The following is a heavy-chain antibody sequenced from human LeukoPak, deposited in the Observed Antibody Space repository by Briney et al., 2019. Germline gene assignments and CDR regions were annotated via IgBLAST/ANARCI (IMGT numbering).Heavy chain of an antibody. J-gene: IGHJ6*03. CDR1: GFTLSSYS. CDR2: ISSSSSYI. D-gene: IGHD4-23*01. CDR3: ARANSDYGGNSGYYYYYYMDV. Sequence: GGSLRLSCAASGFTLSSYSMNWVRQAPGKGLEWVSSISSSSSYIYYADSVKGRFTISRDNAKNSLYLQMNSLRAEDTAVYYCARANSDYGGNSGYYYYYYMDVWGKGTTVTVSS. V-gene: IGHV3-21*01.